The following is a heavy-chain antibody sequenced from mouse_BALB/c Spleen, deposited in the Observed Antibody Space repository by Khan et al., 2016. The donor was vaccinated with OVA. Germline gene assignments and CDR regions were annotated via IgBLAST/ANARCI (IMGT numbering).Heavy chain of an antibody. CDR2: INPSTGYT. CDR3: ERRGLRWDFDY. V-gene: IGHV1-7*01. CDR1: GYTFINYW. Sequence: VQLQESGAELAKPWASVKMSCKASGYTFINYWILWVKQRPGQGLEWIGYINPSTGYTEYNQNFKDKATLTADKSSSTAYMQLSSLTSEDSAVYYSERRGLRWDFDYWGQGTTLTVSS. J-gene: IGHJ2*01. D-gene: IGHD1-1*01.